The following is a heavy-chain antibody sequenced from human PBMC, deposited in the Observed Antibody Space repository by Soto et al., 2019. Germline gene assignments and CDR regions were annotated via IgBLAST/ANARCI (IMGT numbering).Heavy chain of an antibody. CDR1: GGSISSSSYY. D-gene: IGHD2-2*01. V-gene: IGHV4-39*01. J-gene: IGHJ4*02. Sequence: SERLSLTCTVSGGSISSSSYYWGWKSQPPGKGLEWIGSIYYSGSTYYNPSLKSRVTISVDTSKNQFSLKLSSVTAADTAVYYCALIGRLDQLLCHYWGQGTLVTVSS. CDR3: ALIGRLDQLLCHY. CDR2: IYYSGST.